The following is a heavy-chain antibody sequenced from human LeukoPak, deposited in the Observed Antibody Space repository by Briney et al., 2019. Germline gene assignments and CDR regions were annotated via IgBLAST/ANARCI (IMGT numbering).Heavy chain of an antibody. CDR1: GFTFSSYG. CDR3: ATPPKAAPLFYFDY. V-gene: IGHV3-30*02. J-gene: IGHJ4*02. D-gene: IGHD6-6*01. CDR2: IRYDGSNK. Sequence: GGSLRLSCAASGFTFSSYGMHWVRQAPGKGLEWGAFIRYDGSNKYYADSVNGRFTISRDNSKNTLYLQMNSLRAEDTAVYYCATPPKAAPLFYFDYWGQGTLVTVSS.